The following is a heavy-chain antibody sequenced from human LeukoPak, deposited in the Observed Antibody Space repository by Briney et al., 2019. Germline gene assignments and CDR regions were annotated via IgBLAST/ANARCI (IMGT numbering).Heavy chain of an antibody. CDR3: ARDYDSSGPLEFGY. CDR1: GFTFSSYS. Sequence: GGSLRLSCAASGFTFSSYSMNWVRQAPGKGLEWVSSISGSSSYIYYADSVKGRFTISRDNAKNSLYLQMNSLRAEDTALYYCARDYDSSGPLEFGYWGQGTLVTVSS. D-gene: IGHD3-22*01. V-gene: IGHV3-21*04. J-gene: IGHJ4*02. CDR2: ISGSSSYI.